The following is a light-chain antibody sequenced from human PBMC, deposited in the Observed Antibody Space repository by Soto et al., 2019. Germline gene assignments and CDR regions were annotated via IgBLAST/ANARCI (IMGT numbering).Light chain of an antibody. V-gene: IGKV4-1*01. CDR2: WAS. J-gene: IGKJ4*01. CDR3: QQYYSTPLT. Sequence: DIVMTQCPDSLAVSLGERATINCKSSQSVLYSFNNKNYLVWYQQKPGQPPRLLIYWASTRESGVPDRFSGSGSGTDFTLTISSLQAEDVAVYYCQQYYSTPLTFGGGTKVEIK. CDR1: QSVLYSFNNKNY.